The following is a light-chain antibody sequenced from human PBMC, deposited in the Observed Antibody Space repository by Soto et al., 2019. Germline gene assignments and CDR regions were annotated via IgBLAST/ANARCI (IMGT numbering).Light chain of an antibody. CDR2: DNN. V-gene: IGLV1-51*01. CDR1: SSNIGSNY. J-gene: IGLJ2*01. CDR3: GTWDSRLSVVL. Sequence: QSVLTQPPSVSAAPGQKVTISFSGSSSNIGSNYVSWYQQFPGTAPKLLIYDNNKRRSGIPDRFSGSKSGTSATLGITGLQTGDEADYYCGTWDSRLSVVLFGGGTKLTVL.